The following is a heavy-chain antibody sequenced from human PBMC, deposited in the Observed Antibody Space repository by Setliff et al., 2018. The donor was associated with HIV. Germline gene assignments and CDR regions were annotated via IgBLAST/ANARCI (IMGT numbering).Heavy chain of an antibody. V-gene: IGHV6-1*01. D-gene: IGHD3-16*01. CDR1: GDSVSSNNST. J-gene: IGHJ6*03. CDR2: TYYRSKWIN. Sequence: SQTLSLTCAISGDSVSSNNSTWNWIRQSPSRGLEWLGRTYYRSKWINNYALSVKSRITINPDTSKNQFSLQLNSVTPEDTAVYFCARGGDWDYNYYMDVWDKGTTVTVSS. CDR3: ARGGDWDYNYYMDV.